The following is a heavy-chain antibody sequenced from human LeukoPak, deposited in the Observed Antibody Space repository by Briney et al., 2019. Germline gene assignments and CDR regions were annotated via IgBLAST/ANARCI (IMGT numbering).Heavy chain of an antibody. CDR3: ARQVDTTMALPDY. CDR2: ISTYNDNT. CDR1: GYTFTSYG. Sequence: EASVKVSCKTSGYTFTSYGMSWVRQAPGQRLEWMGWISTYNDNTNYAQKFRGRGTMTTDTSTSTVYMELRSLRSDDTAIYYCARQVDTTMALPDYWGQGTLVTVSS. V-gene: IGHV1-18*01. D-gene: IGHD5-18*01. J-gene: IGHJ4*02.